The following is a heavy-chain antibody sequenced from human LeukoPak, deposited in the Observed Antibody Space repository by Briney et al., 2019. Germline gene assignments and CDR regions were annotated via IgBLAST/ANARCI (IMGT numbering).Heavy chain of an antibody. CDR1: GFTFSTYE. J-gene: IGHJ4*02. D-gene: IGHD3-10*01. CDR3: VRDLGVGNYGDY. Sequence: GGSLRLSCAASGFTFSTYEMNWVRQAPGKGLEWVSYISSSGSAIYYGDSVKGRFTISRDNAKNSLYLQMNSLRAEDTAVYYCVRDLGVGNYGDYWGQGTLVTVSS. V-gene: IGHV3-48*03. CDR2: ISSSGSAI.